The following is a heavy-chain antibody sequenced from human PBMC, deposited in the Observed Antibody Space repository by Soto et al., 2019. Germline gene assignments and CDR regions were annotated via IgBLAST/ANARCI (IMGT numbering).Heavy chain of an antibody. CDR3: ARGKYFYYYDSSGYRWFDP. Sequence: SETLSLTCAVYGGSFSCYYWSWIRQPPGKGLEWIGKINHSGSTNYNPSLKSRVTISVDTSKNQFSLKLSSVTAADTAVYYCARGKYFYYYDSSGYRWFDPWGQGTLVTVSS. D-gene: IGHD3-22*01. J-gene: IGHJ5*02. CDR1: GGSFSCYY. CDR2: INHSGST. V-gene: IGHV4-34*01.